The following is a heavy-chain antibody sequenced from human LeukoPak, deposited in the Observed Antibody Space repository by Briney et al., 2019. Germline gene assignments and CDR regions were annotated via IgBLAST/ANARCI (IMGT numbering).Heavy chain of an antibody. V-gene: IGHV3-21*04. J-gene: IGHJ6*03. Sequence: GGSLRLSCAASGFTFSSYSMNWVRQAPGKGLEWVSSISSSGSTIYYADSVQGRFTISRDNSKNTLYLQMNSLRAEDTAVYYCAKGTGGGYCSGGSCYSFGYYYYMDVWGKGTTVTVSS. CDR3: AKGTGGGYCSGGSCYSFGYYYYMDV. D-gene: IGHD2-15*01. CDR2: ISSSGSTI. CDR1: GFTFSSYS.